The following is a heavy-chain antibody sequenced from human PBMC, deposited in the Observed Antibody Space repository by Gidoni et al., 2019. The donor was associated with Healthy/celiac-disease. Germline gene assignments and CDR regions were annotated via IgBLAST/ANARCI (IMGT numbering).Heavy chain of an antibody. CDR2: ISGSGGNT. D-gene: IGHD2-21*02. Sequence: EVQLLESGGGLVQPGGSLRLSCAASGSTFSSYAMSWVRQAPGKGLEWVSAISGSGGNTYYADSVKGRFTISRDNSKNTLYLQMNSLRAEDTAVYYCAKGTYCGGDCYPHDAFDIWGQGTMVTVSS. CDR3: AKGTYCGGDCYPHDAFDI. J-gene: IGHJ3*02. CDR1: GSTFSSYA. V-gene: IGHV3-23*01.